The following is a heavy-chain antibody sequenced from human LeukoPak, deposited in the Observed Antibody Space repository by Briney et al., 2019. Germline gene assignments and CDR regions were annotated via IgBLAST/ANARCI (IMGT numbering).Heavy chain of an antibody. Sequence: ASVKVSCKVVAYDFTGYHIHWVRQAPGQGLEWMGWFDPENGNTNYAQKVQGRVTMTADTSTSTSYMELRSLRSDDTAVYYCAREHSSSWDQFDYWGQGTLVTVSS. CDR3: AREHSSSWDQFDY. CDR2: FDPENGNT. CDR1: AYDFTGYH. J-gene: IGHJ4*02. D-gene: IGHD6-13*01. V-gene: IGHV1-18*04.